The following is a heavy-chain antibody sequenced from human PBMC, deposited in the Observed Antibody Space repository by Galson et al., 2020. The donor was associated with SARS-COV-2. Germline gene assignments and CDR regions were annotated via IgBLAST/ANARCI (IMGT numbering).Heavy chain of an antibody. Sequence: SVKVSCKASGGTFSSYAISWVRQAPGQGLEWMGGIIPIFGTANYAQKFQGRVTITADESTSTAYMELSSLRSEDTAVYYCARVLVVVGDWYFDLWGRGTLVTVSS. CDR1: GGTFSSYA. V-gene: IGHV1-69*13. CDR3: ARVLVVVGDWYFDL. J-gene: IGHJ2*01. CDR2: IIPIFGTA. D-gene: IGHD3-22*01.